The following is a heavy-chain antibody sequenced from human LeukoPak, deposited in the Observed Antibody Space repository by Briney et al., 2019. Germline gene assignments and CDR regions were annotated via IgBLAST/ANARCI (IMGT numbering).Heavy chain of an antibody. D-gene: IGHD2/OR15-2a*01. V-gene: IGHV4-59*08. Sequence: PSETLSLTCTVSGGSISSYYWSWIRQPPGKGLEWIAYISDIGSINYNPSLKSRVTISLGTSKNQFSLKLSSVTAADTAAYYCAGHHPRNTVDFWGQGTLVTVSS. CDR1: GGSISSYY. CDR2: ISDIGSI. J-gene: IGHJ4*02. CDR3: AGHHPRNTVDF.